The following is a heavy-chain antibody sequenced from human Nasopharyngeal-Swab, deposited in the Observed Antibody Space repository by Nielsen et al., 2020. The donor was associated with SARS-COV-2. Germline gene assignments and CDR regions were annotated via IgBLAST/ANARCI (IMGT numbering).Heavy chain of an antibody. D-gene: IGHD3-22*01. CDR2: FYTSGST. Sequence: SETLSLTCTVSGGSISSGSYYWSWIRQPAGKGLEWIGRFYTSGSTNYNPSLKSRVTISVDTSKNQFSLKLRSVTAADTAVYYCARGGWWLLGGMDVWGQGTTVTVSS. V-gene: IGHV4-61*02. J-gene: IGHJ6*02. CDR1: GGSISSGSYY. CDR3: ARGGWWLLGGMDV.